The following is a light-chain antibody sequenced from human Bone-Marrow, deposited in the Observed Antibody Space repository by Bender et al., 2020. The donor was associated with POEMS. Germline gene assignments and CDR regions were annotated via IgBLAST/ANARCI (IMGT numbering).Light chain of an antibody. CDR1: SSDVGGYNF. J-gene: IGLJ3*02. Sequence: QSALTQPASVSGSPGQSITISCTGTSSDVGGYNFVSWYQQHPGKAPKRIIYDVTDRPSGVSHRFSGSKSGNTAALTISGLQAEDEADFYCCSYADNSVWVFGGGTKLTVL. V-gene: IGLV2-14*01. CDR3: CSYADNSVWV. CDR2: DVT.